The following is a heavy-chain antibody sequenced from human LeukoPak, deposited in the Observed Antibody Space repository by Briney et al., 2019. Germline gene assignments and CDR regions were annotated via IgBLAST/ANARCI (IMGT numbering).Heavy chain of an antibody. Sequence: GGSLRLSCAASGFTFSSYDMNWVRQAPGKGPEWVSYISSRGTTMYYADSVKGRFTISRDNAKKSLDLQMNSLRAEDTAVYYCARESYSSGYYYDYWGQGTLVTVSS. J-gene: IGHJ4*02. V-gene: IGHV3-48*01. CDR2: ISSRGTTM. CDR3: ARESYSSGYYYDY. CDR1: GFTFSSYD. D-gene: IGHD3-22*01.